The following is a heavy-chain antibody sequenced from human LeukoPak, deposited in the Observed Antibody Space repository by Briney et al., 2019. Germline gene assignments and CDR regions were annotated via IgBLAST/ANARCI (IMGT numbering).Heavy chain of an antibody. D-gene: IGHD5-18*01. Sequence: PSETLSLTCAVYGGSFSGYYWSWIRQPPGKGLEWIGEINHSGSTNYNPSLKSRVTISVDTSKNQFSLKLSSVTAADTAVYYCARCTAMAIDYWGQGTLVTVSS. CDR1: GGSFSGYY. V-gene: IGHV4-34*01. J-gene: IGHJ4*02. CDR2: INHSGST. CDR3: ARCTAMAIDY.